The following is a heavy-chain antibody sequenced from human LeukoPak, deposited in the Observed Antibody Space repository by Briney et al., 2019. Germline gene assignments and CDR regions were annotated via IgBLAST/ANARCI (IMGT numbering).Heavy chain of an antibody. CDR3: ARHPGYYYYYIDV. D-gene: IGHD7-27*01. J-gene: IGHJ6*03. Sequence: SETLSLTCTVSGGSISSSRYYWGWLRQSPGKGLEWIGSMYYSGSTYYNASLKTRVTITVDTSKNQFSLKLSSGPAADTAVYYCARHPGYYYYYIDVWGKGTTVTISS. V-gene: IGHV4-39*01. CDR1: GGSISSSRYY. CDR2: MYYSGST.